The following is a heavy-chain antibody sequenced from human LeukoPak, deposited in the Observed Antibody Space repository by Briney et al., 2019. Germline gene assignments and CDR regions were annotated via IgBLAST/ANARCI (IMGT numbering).Heavy chain of an antibody. CDR3: ARGYYDSSGYYYLSWGVGQ. J-gene: IGHJ4*02. V-gene: IGHV1-46*01. CDR1: GYTFTSYY. CDR2: INPSGGST. Sequence: ASVKVSCKASGYTFTSYYMHWVRQAPGQGLEWMRIINPSGGSTSYAQKFQGRVTMTRDTSTSTVYMELSSLRSEDTAVYYCARGYYDSSGYYYLSWGVGQWGQGTLVTVSS. D-gene: IGHD3-22*01.